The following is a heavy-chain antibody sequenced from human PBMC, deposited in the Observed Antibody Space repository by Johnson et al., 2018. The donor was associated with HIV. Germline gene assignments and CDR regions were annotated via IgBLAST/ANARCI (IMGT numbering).Heavy chain of an antibody. CDR1: GITVGTNY. CDR2: IYADGGT. D-gene: IGHD6-13*01. CDR3: ADSSPFYAFDI. V-gene: IGHV3-66*01. Sequence: VQLVESGGGLVKPGGSLRLSCAASGITVGTNYMSWVRQAPGKGLEWVSVIYADGGTYYPDSVKARFTISRDDSKNRVYLQMNSLKTEDTGVYYCADSSPFYAFDIWGQGTMVTVSS. J-gene: IGHJ3*02.